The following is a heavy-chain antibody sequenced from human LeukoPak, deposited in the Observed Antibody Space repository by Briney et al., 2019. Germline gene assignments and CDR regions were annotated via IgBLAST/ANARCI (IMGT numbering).Heavy chain of an antibody. CDR1: GGSISSYY. CDR3: AREARDNWNYVTYFDY. D-gene: IGHD1-7*01. Sequence: SETLSLTCTVSGGSISSYYWSWIRQPAGKGLEWIGRIYTSGSTNYNPSLKSRVTMSVDTSKNQFSLKLSTVTAADTAVYYCAREARDNWNYVTYFDYWGQGTLVTVSS. CDR2: IYTSGST. J-gene: IGHJ4*02. V-gene: IGHV4-4*07.